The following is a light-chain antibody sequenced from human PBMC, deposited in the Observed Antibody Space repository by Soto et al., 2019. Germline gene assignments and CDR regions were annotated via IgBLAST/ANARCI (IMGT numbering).Light chain of an antibody. Sequence: DIQMTQSPSTLSASVGDRVTITCRASQSISSWLAWYQRKPGKAPKLLIYRASILESGVPSSFGGRGSGTEFTLTISSLQPDDVATYYCQQYNGYPWTFGQGTKVEV. CDR3: QQYNGYPWT. CDR2: RAS. V-gene: IGKV1-5*03. CDR1: QSISSW. J-gene: IGKJ1*01.